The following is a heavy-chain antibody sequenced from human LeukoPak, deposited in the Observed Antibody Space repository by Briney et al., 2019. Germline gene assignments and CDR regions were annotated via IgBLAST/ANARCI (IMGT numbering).Heavy chain of an antibody. Sequence: GGALRLSCAASGCTFSSYSMRCVRQAPGKGLVWVSRINSDGSSTSYADSVKGRFTISRDNAKNTLYLQMNSLRAEDTAVYYCARDLVDCFDPWGQGTLVTVSS. D-gene: IGHD2-8*02. CDR3: ARDLVDCFDP. V-gene: IGHV3-74*01. J-gene: IGHJ5*02. CDR1: GCTFSSYS. CDR2: INSDGSST.